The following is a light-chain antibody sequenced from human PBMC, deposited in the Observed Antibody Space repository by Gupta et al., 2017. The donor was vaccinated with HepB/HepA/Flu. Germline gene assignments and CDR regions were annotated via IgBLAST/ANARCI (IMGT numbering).Light chain of an antibody. V-gene: IGKV3-20*01. CDR3: QQDGSSPGT. CDR2: GAS. Sequence: EIVLTQPPGTLSLSPGERATLSCRASQSVSSSYLAWYQQKPGQAPRLLIYGASSRATGIPDRFTGSGSVTDFTLTISRLEPQDFAVYYCQQDGSSPGTSGQGTKVEIK. J-gene: IGKJ1*01. CDR1: QSVSSSY.